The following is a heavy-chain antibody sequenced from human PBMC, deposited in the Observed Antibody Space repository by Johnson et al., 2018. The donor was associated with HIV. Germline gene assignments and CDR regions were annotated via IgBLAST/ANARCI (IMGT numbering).Heavy chain of an antibody. V-gene: IGHV3-11*04. Sequence: QVQLVESGGGLVKPGGSLRLSCAASGFTFSDYYMSWIRQAPGKGLEWVSYISSSGSTIYYADSVKGRFTISRDNAKNTLYRQMHSLRAEDTAVYYWARGGYSGRYWGPGALDIWGQGTMVTVSS. CDR1: GFTFSDYY. J-gene: IGHJ3*02. D-gene: IGHD1-26*01. CDR3: ARGGYSGRYWGPGALDI. CDR2: ISSSGSTI.